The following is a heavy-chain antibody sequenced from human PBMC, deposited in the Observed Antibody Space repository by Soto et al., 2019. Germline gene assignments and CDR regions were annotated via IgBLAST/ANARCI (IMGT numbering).Heavy chain of an antibody. CDR1: GFTFSSYA. J-gene: IGHJ4*02. Sequence: QVQLVESGGGVVQPGRSPRLSCAASGFTFSSYAMHWVRQAPGKGLEWVAVISYDGSKKYYADSVKGRFTISRDNSKNTLYLQMNSLRAEDTAVYYCARDPGGYFDYWGQGTLVTVSS. CDR3: ARDPGGYFDY. V-gene: IGHV3-30-3*01. D-gene: IGHD3-10*01. CDR2: ISYDGSKK.